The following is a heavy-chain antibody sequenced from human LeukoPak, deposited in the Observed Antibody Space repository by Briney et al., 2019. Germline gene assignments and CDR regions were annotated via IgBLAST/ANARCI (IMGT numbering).Heavy chain of an antibody. J-gene: IGHJ4*02. D-gene: IGHD2-21*02. Sequence: GGSLRLSCAASGFTFSNAWMTWVRQAPGKGLEWVGCIKISTDGRTTDYAEPVKGRFTISSDDSKNTLYLQMNSLKTEDTAVYYCTREAVTANGYFDYWGQGTLVTVSS. CDR3: TREAVTANGYFDY. V-gene: IGHV3-15*01. CDR1: GFTFSNAW. CDR2: IKISTDGRTT.